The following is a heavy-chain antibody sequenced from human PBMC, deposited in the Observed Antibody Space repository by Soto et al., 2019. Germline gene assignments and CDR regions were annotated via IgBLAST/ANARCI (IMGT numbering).Heavy chain of an antibody. CDR3: VRDGTKTLRDWFDP. Sequence: SETLSLTCTVSGASISGFYWSWIRKSAGKGLEWIGRIYATGTTDYNPSLKSRVMMSVDTSKKQSSLKLRSVTAADTAVYYCVRDGTKTLRDWFDPWGQGISVTVSS. V-gene: IGHV4-4*07. CDR1: GASISGFY. CDR2: IYATGTT. J-gene: IGHJ5*02. D-gene: IGHD1-1*01.